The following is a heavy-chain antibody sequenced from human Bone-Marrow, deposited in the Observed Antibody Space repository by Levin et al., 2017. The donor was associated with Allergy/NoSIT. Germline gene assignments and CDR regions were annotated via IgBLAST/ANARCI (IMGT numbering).Heavy chain of an antibody. CDR3: ARYPAIAVAGAINAFDI. V-gene: IGHV3-30*04. Sequence: GESLKISCAASGFTFSSYAMHWVRQAPGKGLEWVAVISYDGSNKYYADSVKGRFTISRDNSKNTLYLQMNSLRAEDTAVYYCARYPAIAVAGAINAFDIWGQGTMVTVSS. D-gene: IGHD6-19*01. J-gene: IGHJ3*02. CDR1: GFTFSSYA. CDR2: ISYDGSNK.